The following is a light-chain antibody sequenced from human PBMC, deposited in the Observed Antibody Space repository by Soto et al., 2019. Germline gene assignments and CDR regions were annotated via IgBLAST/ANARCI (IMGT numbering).Light chain of an antibody. V-gene: IGKV1-39*01. CDR2: AAS. CDR1: QTISSY. J-gene: IGKJ1*01. CDR3: QPGGTTPPWT. Sequence: DIQMTQSPSSLSASVVDRVTITCRASQTISSYLNWYQQKPGKAPKLLIYAASSLQSGVPSRFSGSGSGTDFTLTINSLQPEDFATYYCQPGGTTPPWTFGQGTKV.